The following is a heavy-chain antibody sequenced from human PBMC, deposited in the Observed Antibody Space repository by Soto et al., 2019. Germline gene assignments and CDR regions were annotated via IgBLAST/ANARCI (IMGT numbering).Heavy chain of an antibody. CDR3: ARGRYCLTGRCFPNWFDS. V-gene: IGHV4-30-4*01. CDR2: IYRSATT. CDR1: GDSISNLDYF. J-gene: IGHJ5*01. Sequence: SETLSLTCSVSGDSISNLDYFWAWIRQPPGQALEYIGYIYRSATTYYNPSFESRVAISVDTSKSQFSPNVTSVTAADTAVYFCARGRYCLTGRCFPNWFDSWGQGALVTVSS. D-gene: IGHD7-27*01.